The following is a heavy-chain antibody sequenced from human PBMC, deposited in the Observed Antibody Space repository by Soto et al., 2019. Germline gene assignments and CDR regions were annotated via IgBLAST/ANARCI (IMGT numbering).Heavy chain of an antibody. CDR2: IYYTGRS. CDR3: ARPHCSSTSCYSDHYYYGMDV. D-gene: IGHD2-2*02. J-gene: IGHJ6*02. V-gene: IGHV4-39*01. CDR1: GDSISRSSYY. Sequence: ASETLSLTCTASGDSISRSSYYWGWIRQSPGKGPEWIGSIYYTGRSHYNPSLKSRVTISVDASTNQFSLQLSSVTATDTAVYYCARPHCSSTSCYSDHYYYGMDVWGQGTTVTVSS.